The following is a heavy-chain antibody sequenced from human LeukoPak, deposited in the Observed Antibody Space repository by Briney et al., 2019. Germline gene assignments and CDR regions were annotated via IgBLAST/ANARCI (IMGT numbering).Heavy chain of an antibody. CDR2: IYYSGST. V-gene: IGHV4-59*01. CDR3: ARDSELRGGAYYYGMDV. Sequence: PSETLSLTCTVSGGSISNYYWSWIRQPPGKGLEWIGYIYYSGSTNYNPSLKSRVTISVDTSKNQFSLKLSSVTAADTAVYYCARDSELRGGAYYYGMDVWGQGTTVTVSS. J-gene: IGHJ6*02. D-gene: IGHD3-10*01. CDR1: GGSISNYY.